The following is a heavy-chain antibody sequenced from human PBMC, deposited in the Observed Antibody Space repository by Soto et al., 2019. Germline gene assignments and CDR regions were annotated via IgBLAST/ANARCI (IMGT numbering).Heavy chain of an antibody. V-gene: IGHV3-53*01. Sequence: GGSLRLSCAASGFTVSSNYMSWVRQAPGKGLEWVSVIYSGGSTYYADSVKGRFTISRDNSKNTLYLQMNSLRAEDTAVYYCARVWGGADNAFDIWGQGTMVTVSS. CDR1: GFTVSSNY. CDR3: ARVWGGADNAFDI. D-gene: IGHD3-10*01. CDR2: IYSGGST. J-gene: IGHJ3*02.